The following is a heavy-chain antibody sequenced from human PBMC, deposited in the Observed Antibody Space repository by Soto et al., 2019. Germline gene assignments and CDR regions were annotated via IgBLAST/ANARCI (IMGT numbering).Heavy chain of an antibody. V-gene: IGHV3-15*07. CDR3: AADLPGHGGGYQFDY. D-gene: IGHD2-15*01. J-gene: IGHJ4*01. CDR2: IKSKNDGGTT. CDR1: GFTFITAW. Sequence: EVQLVESGGDLVKPGGPLRLSCAASGFTFITAWMNWVRQAPGKGLEWVGRIKSKNDGGTTDYAAPVKGRFTISRDDSXXTGYLQMNSLRTEDTALYYCAADLPGHGGGYQFDYWGQGTPVTVSS.